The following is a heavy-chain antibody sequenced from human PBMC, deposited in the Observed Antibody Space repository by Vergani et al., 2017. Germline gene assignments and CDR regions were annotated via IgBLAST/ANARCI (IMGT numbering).Heavy chain of an antibody. V-gene: IGHV4-39*01. D-gene: IGHD6-19*01. CDR1: GGSISSSSYY. CDR3: ARQIAVAGTTPFDY. CDR2: IYYSGST. J-gene: IGHJ4*02. Sequence: QLQLQESGPGLVKPSETLSLTCTVSGGSISSSSYYWGWIRQPAGKGLEWIGSIYYSGSTYYNPSLKSRVTISVDTSKNQFSLKLSSVTAADTAVYYCARQIAVAGTTPFDYWGQGTLVTVSS.